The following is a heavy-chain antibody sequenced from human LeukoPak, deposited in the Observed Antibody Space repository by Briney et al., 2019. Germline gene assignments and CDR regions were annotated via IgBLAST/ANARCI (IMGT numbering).Heavy chain of an antibody. V-gene: IGHV1-46*03. J-gene: IGHJ5*02. CDR2: INPSGRST. CDR3: ARGDNWNWGLDP. CDR1: EYTFTSYY. Sequence: ASVKFSCKASEYTFTSYYMHWVRKAPGKGLEGMGIINPSGRSTTYAHKFQGSITMTRDTCTSTVYLELSSLRSEDTAVYYCARGDNWNWGLDPWGQGTLVTVSS. D-gene: IGHD1-7*01.